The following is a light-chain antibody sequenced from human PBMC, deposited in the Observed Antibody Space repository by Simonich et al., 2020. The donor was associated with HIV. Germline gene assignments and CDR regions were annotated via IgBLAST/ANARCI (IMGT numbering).Light chain of an antibody. V-gene: IGKV1-9*01. CDR2: AAS. Sequence: IQLTQSPSFMSASVGDRITITCRASHGISSYLAWYQQKPGKAPKLLIYAASTLQSGVPSRFSGSGSVTEFTLTISSLQPEDFATYYCQQLNSYPPPFTFGPGTKVDVK. CDR3: QQLNSYPPPFT. J-gene: IGKJ3*01. CDR1: HGISSY.